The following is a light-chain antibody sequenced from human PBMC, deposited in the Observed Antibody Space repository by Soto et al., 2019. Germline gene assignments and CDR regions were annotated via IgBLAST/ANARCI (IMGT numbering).Light chain of an antibody. V-gene: IGKV3D-15*01. CDR3: QQYNNWPPWT. Sequence: EIVMTQSPATLSVSPGEGATLSCRASQSVSSNLAWYQQKPGQAPRLLIYGASTRATGIPARFSGSGSGTEFTLTISGLQSEDFAIYYCQQYNNWPPWTFGQGTKVEIK. J-gene: IGKJ1*01. CDR1: QSVSSN. CDR2: GAS.